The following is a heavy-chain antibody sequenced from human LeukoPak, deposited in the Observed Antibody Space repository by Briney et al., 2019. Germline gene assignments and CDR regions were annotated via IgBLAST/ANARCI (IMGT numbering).Heavy chain of an antibody. CDR1: GFTFSSYA. CDR2: VWHDGSNR. D-gene: IGHD3-10*01. CDR3: ARELFGSGSYPDY. J-gene: IGHJ4*02. V-gene: IGHV3-33*01. Sequence: QPGRSLRLSCTAPGFTFSSYAIHWIRQAPGKGLEWVALVWHDGSNRYYADSVKGRFTISRDNSKNTVYLQMNSLRAEDTAVYYCARELFGSGSYPDYWGQGTLVTVSS.